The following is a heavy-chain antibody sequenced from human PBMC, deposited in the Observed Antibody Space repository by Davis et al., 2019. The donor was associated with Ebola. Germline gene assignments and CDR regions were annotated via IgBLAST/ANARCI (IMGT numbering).Heavy chain of an antibody. CDR3: ARGSLAAGDYYYGMDV. CDR1: GGSFSGYY. Sequence: PSETLSLTCAVYGGSFSGYYWSWIRQPPGKGLEWIGEINHSGSTNYNPSLKSRVTISVDTSKNQFSLKLSSVTAADTAVYYCARGSLAAGDYYYGMDVWGQGTTVTVSS. J-gene: IGHJ6*02. CDR2: INHSGST. V-gene: IGHV4-34*01. D-gene: IGHD6-13*01.